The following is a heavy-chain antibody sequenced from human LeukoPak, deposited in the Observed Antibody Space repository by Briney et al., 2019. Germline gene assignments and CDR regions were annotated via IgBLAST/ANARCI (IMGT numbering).Heavy chain of an antibody. Sequence: SETLSLTCAVSGGSISSSNWWSWVRQPPGKGLEWIGEIYHSGSTNYNPSLKSRVTISVDKSKNQFSLKLSSVTAADTAVYYCARRYYDFWSGSGGWFDPWGQGTLVTVSS. D-gene: IGHD3-3*01. CDR3: ARRYYDFWSGSGGWFDP. V-gene: IGHV4-4*02. J-gene: IGHJ5*02. CDR1: GGSISSSNW. CDR2: IYHSGST.